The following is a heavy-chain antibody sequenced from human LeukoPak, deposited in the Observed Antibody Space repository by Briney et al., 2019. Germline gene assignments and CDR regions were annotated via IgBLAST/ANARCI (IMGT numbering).Heavy chain of an antibody. CDR3: ARITMIVVVITTSSDAFDI. J-gene: IGHJ3*02. V-gene: IGHV3-7*01. D-gene: IGHD3-22*01. CDR1: GFTFSRYW. CDR2: IKQDGSEK. Sequence: GGSLRLSCAASGFTFSRYWMSWVRQAPGKGLEWVANIKQDGSEKDYVDSVKGRFTISRDNAKNSLYLQMNSLRAEDTAVYYCARITMIVVVITTSSDAFDIWGQGTMVTVSS.